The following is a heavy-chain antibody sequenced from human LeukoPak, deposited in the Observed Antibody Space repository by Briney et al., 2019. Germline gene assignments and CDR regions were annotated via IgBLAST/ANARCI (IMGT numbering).Heavy chain of an antibody. CDR2: INPSGGST. CDR3: AREGGSYRWFDP. D-gene: IGHD1-26*01. J-gene: IGHJ5*02. V-gene: IGHV1-46*01. CDR1: GYTFTSYY. Sequence: ASVKVSCKASGYTFTSYYMHWVRQAPGQGLEWMRIINPSGGSTSYAQKFQGRVTMTRDTSTSTVYMELSSLRSEDTAVYYCAREGGSYRWFDPWGQGTLVTVSS.